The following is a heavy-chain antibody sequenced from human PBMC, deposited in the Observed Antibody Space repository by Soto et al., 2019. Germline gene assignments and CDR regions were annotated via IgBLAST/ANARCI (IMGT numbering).Heavy chain of an antibody. D-gene: IGHD3-16*01. Sequence: SETLSLTCTVSGGSISSYYWSWIRQPPGKGLKWIGYIYYSGSTNYNPSLKSRVTISVDTSKNQFSLKLSSVTAADTAVYYCARDFKVEEYNWFNPWGQGTLVTVSS. CDR3: ARDFKVEEYNWFNP. J-gene: IGHJ5*02. CDR2: IYYSGST. V-gene: IGHV4-59*01. CDR1: GGSISSYY.